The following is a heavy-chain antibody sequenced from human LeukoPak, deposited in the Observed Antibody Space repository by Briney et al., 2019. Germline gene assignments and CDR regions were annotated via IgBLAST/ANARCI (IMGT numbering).Heavy chain of an antibody. D-gene: IGHD3-3*01. J-gene: IGHJ4*02. V-gene: IGHV3-23*01. CDR2: ISDSGYST. CDR1: GFTFSSYA. Sequence: PGGSLRLSCAASGFTFSSYAMSWVRQAPGKGLEWVSTISDSGYSTYYADSVKGRFTISRDNSKNTLYLQMNSLRAEDTAVYYCAGGDYDFWSEGYWGQGTLVTVSS. CDR3: AGGDYDFWSEGY.